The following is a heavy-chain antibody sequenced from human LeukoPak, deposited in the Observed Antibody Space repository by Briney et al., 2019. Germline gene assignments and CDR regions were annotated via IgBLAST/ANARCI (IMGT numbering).Heavy chain of an antibody. CDR1: GYTLTELS. V-gene: IGHV1-24*01. Sequence: ASVTVSCKVSGYTLTELSMHWVRQAPGNGLEWMGGFDPEDGETIYAQKFQGRVIMTEDTSPDTAYVELSSLRSEDTAVYYCATGRYYYNSSGLGSVDYWGQGTLVTVSS. CDR2: FDPEDGET. CDR3: ATGRYYYNSSGLGSVDY. D-gene: IGHD3-22*01. J-gene: IGHJ4*02.